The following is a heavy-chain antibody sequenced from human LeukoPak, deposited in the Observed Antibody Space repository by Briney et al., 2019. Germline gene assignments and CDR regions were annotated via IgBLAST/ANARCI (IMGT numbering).Heavy chain of an antibody. CDR1: GGSISSSSYY. J-gene: IGHJ4*02. CDR3: AIHPFARCYYDSSGYLDY. CDR2: IYYSGST. D-gene: IGHD3-22*01. Sequence: SETLSLTCTVSGGSISSSSYYWGWIRQPPGKGLEWIGSIYYSGSTYYNPSLKSRVTISVDTSKNQFSLKLSSVTAADTAVYYCAIHPFARCYYDSSGYLDYWGQGTLVTVSS. V-gene: IGHV4-39*07.